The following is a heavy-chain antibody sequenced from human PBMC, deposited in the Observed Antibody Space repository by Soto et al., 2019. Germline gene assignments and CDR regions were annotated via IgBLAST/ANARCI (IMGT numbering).Heavy chain of an antibody. V-gene: IGHV1-3*01. CDR1: GYTFTTFA. CDR2: INADNGDT. J-gene: IGHJ2*01. Sequence: ASVKVSCKDSGYTFTTFAMHWVRQAPGQRLEWMGWINADNGDTKHSQKFQGRITITRDTSASTAYMELSSLRSEDTAVYYCATSLGYCSGGNCYSAWYFDLWGRGTLVTVSS. CDR3: ATSLGYCSGGNCYSAWYFDL. D-gene: IGHD2-15*01.